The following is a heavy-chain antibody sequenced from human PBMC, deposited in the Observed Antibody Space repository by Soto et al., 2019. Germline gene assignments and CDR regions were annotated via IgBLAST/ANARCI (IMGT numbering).Heavy chain of an antibody. J-gene: IGHJ4*02. CDR2: IYYSGST. CDR3: ARGIYCSGGSGYPGLFDY. CDR1: GGSISSYY. V-gene: IGHV4-59*01. D-gene: IGHD2-15*01. Sequence: PSETLSLTCTVSGGSISSYYWSWIRQPPGKGLEWIGYIYYSGSTNYNPSLKSRVTISVDTSKNQFSLKLSSVTAADTAVYYCARGIYCSGGSGYPGLFDYWGQGTLVTVSS.